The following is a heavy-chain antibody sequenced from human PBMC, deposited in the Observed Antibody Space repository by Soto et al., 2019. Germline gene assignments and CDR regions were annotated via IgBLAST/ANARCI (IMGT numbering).Heavy chain of an antibody. CDR2: IFYTGTT. D-gene: IGHD2-2*01. Sequence: SETLSLTXSVSGGSISYNSYYWGWIRQPPGKGLEWVGGIFYTGTTYYSPSLKDRVTISVDTSKNSFSLNLTSVTAADTAVYFRARVGCSSIWCVTQFDNWGQGTLVTVSS. CDR3: ARVGCSSIWCVTQFDN. V-gene: IGHV4-39*02. CDR1: GGSISYNSYY. J-gene: IGHJ4*02.